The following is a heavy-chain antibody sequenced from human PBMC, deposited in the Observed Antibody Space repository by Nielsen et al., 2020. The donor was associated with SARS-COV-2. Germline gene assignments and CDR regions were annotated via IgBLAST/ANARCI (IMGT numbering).Heavy chain of an antibody. CDR1: GFTFSSYA. D-gene: IGHD2-2*01. J-gene: IGHJ4*02. CDR2: IWYDGSNK. V-gene: IGHV3-33*08. Sequence: GESLKISCAASGFTFSSYAMHWVRQAPGKGLEWVAVIWYDGSNKYYADSVKGRFTISRDNSKNTLYLQMNSLRAEDTAVYYCARDRSTYYFDYWGQGTLVTVSS. CDR3: ARDRSTYYFDY.